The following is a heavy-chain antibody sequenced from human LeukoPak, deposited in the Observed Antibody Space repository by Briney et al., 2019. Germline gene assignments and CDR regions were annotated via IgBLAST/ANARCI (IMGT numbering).Heavy chain of an antibody. Sequence: GGSLRLSCAASGFTFSSYAMSWVRQAPGKGLEWVSAISGSGGSTYYADSVKGRFTISRDNSKNTLYLQMNSLRAEDTAVYYCARDRAYSGNAGNWFDPWGQGTLVTVSS. CDR2: ISGSGGST. V-gene: IGHV3-23*01. J-gene: IGHJ5*02. D-gene: IGHD1-26*01. CDR1: GFTFSSYA. CDR3: ARDRAYSGNAGNWFDP.